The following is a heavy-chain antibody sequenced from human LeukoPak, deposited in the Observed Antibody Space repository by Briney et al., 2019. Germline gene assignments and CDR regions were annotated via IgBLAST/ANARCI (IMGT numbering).Heavy chain of an antibody. V-gene: IGHV4-39*07. CDR1: GGSISSSSYY. J-gene: IGHJ6*03. Sequence: SETLSLTCTVSGGSISSSSYYWGWIRQSPGKGLEWIGSIYYSGSTYYNPALKSRVTISVDTSKNQFSLTLSSVTAADTAVYYCARVACSSTSCYKGYYYYMDVWGKGTTVTVSS. CDR3: ARVACSSTSCYKGYYYYMDV. CDR2: IYYSGST. D-gene: IGHD2-2*02.